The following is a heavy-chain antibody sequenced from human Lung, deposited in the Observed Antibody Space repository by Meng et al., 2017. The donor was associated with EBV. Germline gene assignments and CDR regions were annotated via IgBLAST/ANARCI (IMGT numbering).Heavy chain of an antibody. J-gene: IGHJ4*02. Sequence: QVQLLQSGPGLVKPSXXLSLPXSISGDSVSSISGAWNWIRQSPSRGLEWLGRTYYRSKWYNDYAVSVKSRITINPDTSKNQFSLQLNSVTPEDTAVYYCASGQLGSSEFDYWGQGTRVTVSS. D-gene: IGHD6-13*01. CDR3: ASGQLGSSEFDY. CDR2: TYYRSKWYN. CDR1: GDSVSSISGA. V-gene: IGHV6-1*01.